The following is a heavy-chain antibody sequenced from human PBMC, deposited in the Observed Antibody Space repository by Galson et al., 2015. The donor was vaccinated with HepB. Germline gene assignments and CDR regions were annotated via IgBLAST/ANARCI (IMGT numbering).Heavy chain of an antibody. Sequence: SLRLSCAASGFTFDDYGMSWVRQAPGKGLEWVSGINWNGGSTGYADSVKGRFTISRDNAKNSLYLQMNSLRAEDTALYYCARVTYGSGSLNWFDPWGQGTLVTVSS. CDR3: ARVTYGSGSLNWFDP. V-gene: IGHV3-20*04. D-gene: IGHD3-10*01. J-gene: IGHJ5*02. CDR2: INWNGGST. CDR1: GFTFDDYG.